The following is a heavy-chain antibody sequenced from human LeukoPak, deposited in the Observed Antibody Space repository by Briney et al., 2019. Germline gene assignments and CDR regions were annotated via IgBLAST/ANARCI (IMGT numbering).Heavy chain of an antibody. J-gene: IGHJ4*02. D-gene: IGHD5-24*01. Sequence: ASVKVSCKASGYTFTSYDINWVRQATGQGLEWMGWMNPNSGNTGYAQKFQERVTITRDMSTSTAYMELSSLRSEDTAVYYCAAPTRDGYIGYWGQGTLVTVSS. CDR3: AAPTRDGYIGY. CDR2: MNPNSGNT. CDR1: GYTFTSYD. V-gene: IGHV1-8*01.